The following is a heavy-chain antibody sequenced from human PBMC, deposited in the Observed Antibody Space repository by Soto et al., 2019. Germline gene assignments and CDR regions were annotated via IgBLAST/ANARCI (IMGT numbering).Heavy chain of an antibody. D-gene: IGHD3-10*01. CDR3: VKRVRGPRSSYYYYGMDI. CDR2: ISSNGGST. CDR1: GFTFSSYA. Sequence: GGSLRLSCSASGFTFSSYAMHWVRQAPGKGLEYVSAISSNGGSTYYADSVKGRFTISRDNSKNTLYLQMSSLRAEDTAVYYCVKRVRGPRSSYYYYGMDIWGQGTTVTVSS. J-gene: IGHJ6*02. V-gene: IGHV3-64D*06.